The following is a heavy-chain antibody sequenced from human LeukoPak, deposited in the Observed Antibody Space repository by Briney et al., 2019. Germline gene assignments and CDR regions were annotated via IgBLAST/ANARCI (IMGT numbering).Heavy chain of an antibody. CDR1: GGSISSYY. CDR3: AREPGFDSSGYLNWFDP. Sequence: SETPSLTCTVSGGSISSYYWSWIRQPPGKGLEWIACISYSGSTKYNPSLKSRVSISVDTSKNQLSLKLSSVTAADTAVYYCAREPGFDSSGYLNWFDPWGQGTLVTVSS. J-gene: IGHJ5*02. V-gene: IGHV4-59*01. CDR2: ISYSGST. D-gene: IGHD3-22*01.